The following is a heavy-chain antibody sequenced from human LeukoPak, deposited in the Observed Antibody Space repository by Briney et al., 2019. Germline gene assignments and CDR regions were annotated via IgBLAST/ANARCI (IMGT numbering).Heavy chain of an antibody. CDR2: IGGTGGNT. CDR1: GFTFSSA. Sequence: PGGSLRLSCAASGFTFSSAMSWVRQAPGRGLEWVSAIGGTGGNTYYADSVKGRFTISRDNAKNSLYLQMNSLRAEDTAVYYCARDPGRLADYWGQGTLVTVSS. V-gene: IGHV3-23*01. CDR3: ARDPGRLADY. J-gene: IGHJ4*02.